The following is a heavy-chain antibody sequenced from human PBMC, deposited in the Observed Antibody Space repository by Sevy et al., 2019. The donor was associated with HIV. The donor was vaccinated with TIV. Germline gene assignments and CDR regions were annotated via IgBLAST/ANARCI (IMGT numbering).Heavy chain of an antibody. CDR3: ATVGLIWSGLNWFDP. Sequence: GGSLRLSCAASGFTFSSYAMSWVRRAPEKGLEWVSAISGSGGSTSYADSVKGRFTISRDNSKNLLYLQMNSLRAEDTAVYYCATVGLIWSGLNWFDPWGQGTLVTVSS. CDR1: GFTFSSYA. J-gene: IGHJ5*02. V-gene: IGHV3-23*01. D-gene: IGHD3-3*01. CDR2: ISGSGGST.